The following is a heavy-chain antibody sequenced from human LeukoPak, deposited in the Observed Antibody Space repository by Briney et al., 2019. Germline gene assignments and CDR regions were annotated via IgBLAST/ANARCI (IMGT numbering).Heavy chain of an antibody. CDR1: EYTCTGNA. CDR3: ATEVWGSRRIDY. V-gene: IGHV1-3*01. Sequence: ASVKVSCKASEYTCTGNAMHWVRQAPGQRLEWMGWINAGNGNTKYSKKFQGRVTITRDTSATTVYMELSSLGSEDTAVYYCATEVWGSRRIDYWGQGTLVTVSS. CDR2: INAGNGNT. D-gene: IGHD3-16*01. J-gene: IGHJ4*01.